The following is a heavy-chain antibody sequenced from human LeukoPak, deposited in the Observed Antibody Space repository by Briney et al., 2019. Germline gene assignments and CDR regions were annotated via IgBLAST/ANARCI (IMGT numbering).Heavy chain of an antibody. Sequence: GGSLRLSCAASGFTFSSYAMSWVRQAPGKGLEWVSAISGSGGSTYYADSVKGRFTISRDNSKNTLYLQMNSLRAEDTAVYYCAKDVSGDYWGYYFDYWGQGTLVTVSS. CDR3: AKDVSGDYWGYYFDY. CDR2: ISGSGGST. D-gene: IGHD4-17*01. CDR1: GFTFSSYA. V-gene: IGHV3-23*01. J-gene: IGHJ4*02.